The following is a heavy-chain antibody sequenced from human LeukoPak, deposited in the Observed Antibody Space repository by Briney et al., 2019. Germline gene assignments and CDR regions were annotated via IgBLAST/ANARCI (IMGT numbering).Heavy chain of an antibody. Sequence: GESLKISCKGSGYSFTSYWIGWVRQMPGKGLEWMGIIYPGDSDTRYSPSFQGQVTISADKSISTAYLQWSSLKASDTAMYYCARHRPSCILWWCPFDYWGQGTLVTVSS. CDR1: GYSFTSYW. J-gene: IGHJ4*02. V-gene: IGHV5-51*01. D-gene: IGHD2-21*01. CDR3: ARHRPSCILWWCPFDY. CDR2: IYPGDSDT.